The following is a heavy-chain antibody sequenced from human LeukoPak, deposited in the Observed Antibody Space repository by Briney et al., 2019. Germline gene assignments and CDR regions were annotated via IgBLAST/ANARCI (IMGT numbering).Heavy chain of an antibody. CDR3: AKRGQGSPQSGRYYFDF. D-gene: IGHD3-10*01. Sequence: GASVKVSCKASGYTFTSYDVNWVRQATGQGLEWMGWMNSNSGNTGYAQKFQGRVTITRNTSISTAYMELSSLRSEDTAVYYCAKRGQGSPQSGRYYFDFWGRGTLVTVSS. J-gene: IGHJ4*02. CDR1: GYTFTSYD. V-gene: IGHV1-8*03. CDR2: MNSNSGNT.